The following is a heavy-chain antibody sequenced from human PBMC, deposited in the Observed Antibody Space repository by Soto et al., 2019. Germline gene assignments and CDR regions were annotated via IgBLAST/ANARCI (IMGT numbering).Heavy chain of an antibody. CDR2: VKSKSEGGTT. D-gene: IGHD2-21*01. CDR1: GFIFRDAW. CDR3: VAGSPFEY. Sequence: GGSLRLSCAASGFIFRDAWIGWVRQAPGKGLEWIGRVKSKSEGGTTDYAALVKGRFTVSRDDSINTVSLQMDSLKMEDTAVYFCVAGSPFEYWGQGTLVTVS. J-gene: IGHJ4*02. V-gene: IGHV3-15*05.